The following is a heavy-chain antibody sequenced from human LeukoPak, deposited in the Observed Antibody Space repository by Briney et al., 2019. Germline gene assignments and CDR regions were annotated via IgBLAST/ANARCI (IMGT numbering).Heavy chain of an antibody. Sequence: GGSLRLSCAASGFTFSSYAMSWVRQAPGKGLEWVAVISYDGSNRYYADSVKGRFTISRDNSKNTLYLQMNSLRAEDTAVYYCAKDREGMDVWGQGTTVTVSS. CDR1: GFTFSSYA. CDR3: AKDREGMDV. J-gene: IGHJ6*02. D-gene: IGHD1-26*01. V-gene: IGHV3-30*18. CDR2: ISYDGSNR.